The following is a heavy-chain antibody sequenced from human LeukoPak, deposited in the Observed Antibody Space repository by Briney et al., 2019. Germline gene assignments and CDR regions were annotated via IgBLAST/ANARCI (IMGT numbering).Heavy chain of an antibody. J-gene: IGHJ4*02. CDR3: ASCIVGTSAGYFDY. D-gene: IGHD1-26*01. CDR1: GGSPSSGGFY. Sequence: PSETLSLTCTVSGGSPSSGGFYWSWIRQHPGKGLEWIAYIYSTGTTYYNPSLKSRVTMSVDTSKNHFSLKLSSVTAADTAVYYCASCIVGTSAGYFDYWGQGTLVTVSS. CDR2: IYSTGTT. V-gene: IGHV4-31*03.